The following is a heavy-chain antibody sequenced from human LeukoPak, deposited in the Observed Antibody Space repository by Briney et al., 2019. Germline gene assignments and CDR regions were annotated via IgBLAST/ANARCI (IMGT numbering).Heavy chain of an antibody. CDR3: ARDGALDF. J-gene: IGHJ4*02. CDR2: INPNSGGT. V-gene: IGHV1-2*02. CDR1: GYTFTDYY. D-gene: IGHD3-16*01. Sequence: ASVKVSCKASGYTFTDYYMHWERQAPGQGLEWMGWINPNSGGTKYAQKFQGRVTLTRDTSISTAYMELRGLRSDDTAAYYCARDGALDFWGQGTLVTVSS.